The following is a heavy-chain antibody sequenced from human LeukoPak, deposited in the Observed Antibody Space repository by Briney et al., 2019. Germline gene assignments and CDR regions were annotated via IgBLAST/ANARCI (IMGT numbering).Heavy chain of an antibody. D-gene: IGHD2-2*01. J-gene: IGHJ4*02. CDR2: IYYSGST. CDR1: GGSISSSSYY. V-gene: IGHV4-39*01. CDR3: ARHESAVVVPSD. Sequence: PSETLSLTCTVSGGSISSSSYYWGWIRQPPGKGLEWIGSIYYSGSTYYNPSLKSRVTISVDTSKNQFSLKLSSVTAADTAVYCCARHESAVVVPSDWGQGTLVTVSS.